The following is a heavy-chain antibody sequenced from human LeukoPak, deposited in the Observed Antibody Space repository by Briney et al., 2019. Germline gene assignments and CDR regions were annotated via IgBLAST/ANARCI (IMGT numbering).Heavy chain of an antibody. CDR1: GGTFSSYA. J-gene: IGHJ4*02. Sequence: GASVKVSCKASGGTFSSYAISWVRQAPGQGLEWMGGVIPIFGTANYAQKFQGRVTITADESTSTAYMELSSLRSEDTAVYYCARGGLTGYFVDYWGQGTLVTVSS. V-gene: IGHV1-69*13. CDR3: ARGGLTGYFVDY. D-gene: IGHD3-9*01. CDR2: VIPIFGTA.